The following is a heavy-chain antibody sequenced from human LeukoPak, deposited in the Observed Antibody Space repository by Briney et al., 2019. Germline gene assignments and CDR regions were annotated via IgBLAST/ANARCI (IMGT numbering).Heavy chain of an antibody. CDR3: ARRLPAALDY. CDR1: GGSFSGYY. Sequence: PSETLSLTCAVYGGSFSGYYWSWIRQPPGKGLEWIGEINHSGSTYYNPSLKSRVTISVDTSKNQFSLKLSSVTAADTAVYYCARRLPAALDYWRQGTLVTV. V-gene: IGHV4-34*01. CDR2: INHSGST. D-gene: IGHD2-2*01. J-gene: IGHJ4*02.